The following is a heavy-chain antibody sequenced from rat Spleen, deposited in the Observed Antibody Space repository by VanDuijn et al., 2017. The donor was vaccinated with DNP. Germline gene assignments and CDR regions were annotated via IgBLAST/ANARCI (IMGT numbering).Heavy chain of an antibody. V-gene: IGHV5-29*01. J-gene: IGHJ2*01. Sequence: EVQLLESDGGLVQPGRSLKLSCAASGFTFSDYSMAWVRQAPTKGLEWVTTISYDGSNTYYRDSVRGRFTISRDNAKSTLYLQMDSLRSEDTATYYCARPGSPYYFDYWGQGVMVTVSS. D-gene: IGHD5-1*01. CDR2: ISYDGSNT. CDR3: ARPGSPYYFDY. CDR1: GFTFSDYS.